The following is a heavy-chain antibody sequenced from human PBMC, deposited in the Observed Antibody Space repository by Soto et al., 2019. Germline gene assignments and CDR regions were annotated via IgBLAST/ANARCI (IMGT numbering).Heavy chain of an antibody. J-gene: IGHJ6*02. Sequence: QVQLVQSGAEVKKPGSSVKVSCKASGGTFSSYAISWVRQAPGQGLEWMGGIIPISGTANYAQKFQGRVTNSADESTRTAYMGASSLRSEAPAVYYCARSRGSSTSLEIYYYYYYGMDVWGQGTTVTVSS. CDR2: IIPISGTA. D-gene: IGHD2-2*01. V-gene: IGHV1-69*01. CDR1: GGTFSSYA. CDR3: ARSRGSSTSLEIYYYYYYGMDV.